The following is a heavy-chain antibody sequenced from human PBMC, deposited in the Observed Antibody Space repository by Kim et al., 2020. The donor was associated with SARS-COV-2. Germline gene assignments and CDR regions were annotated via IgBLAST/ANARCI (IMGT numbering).Heavy chain of an antibody. D-gene: IGHD2-2*03. V-gene: IGHV3-23*01. Sequence: GGSLRLSCTTSGFTFTGYAMSWVRQAPGKGLEWVSSIDGSDGTTYYVDSVKGRFTISRDNPKNTLYLQMSNLRADDTAVYYCMKGGWGWIWDHWGQGTLV. J-gene: IGHJ4*02. CDR1: GFTFTGYA. CDR3: MKGGWGWIWDH. CDR2: IDGSDGTT.